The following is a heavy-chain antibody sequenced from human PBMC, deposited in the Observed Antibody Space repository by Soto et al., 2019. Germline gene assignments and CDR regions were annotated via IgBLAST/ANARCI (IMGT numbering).Heavy chain of an antibody. J-gene: IGHJ5*02. V-gene: IGHV4-30-2*01. D-gene: IGHD5-12*01. CDR3: ARTSYDYWFDP. CDR1: GGSISSGGYS. Sequence: PSETLSLTCAVSGGSISSGGYSWSWIRQPPGKGLEWIGYIYHSGSTYYNPYLKSRVTISVDRSKNQFSLKLSSVTAADTAVYYCARTSYDYWFDPWGQGTLVTVSS. CDR2: IYHSGST.